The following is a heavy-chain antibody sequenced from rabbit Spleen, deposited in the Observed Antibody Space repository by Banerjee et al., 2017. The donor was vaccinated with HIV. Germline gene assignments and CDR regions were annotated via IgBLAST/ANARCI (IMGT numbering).Heavy chain of an antibody. CDR1: GFDFSRGYD. J-gene: IGHJ4*01. V-gene: IGHV1S40*01. Sequence: LVESGGGLVKPGASLTVTCTASGFDFSRGYDMCWVRQAPGKGLEWIGCINAVTGKAVYASWAKGRFTFSKTSSTTVTLQMTNLTAADTATYFCARGSATMTMVITGYYLSLWGPGDPRHRL. CDR2: INAVTGKA. D-gene: IGHD2-1*01. CDR3: ARGSATMTMVITGYYLSL.